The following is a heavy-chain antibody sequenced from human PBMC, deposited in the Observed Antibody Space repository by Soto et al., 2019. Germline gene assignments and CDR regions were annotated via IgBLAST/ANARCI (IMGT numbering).Heavy chain of an antibody. Sequence: SQTLSLTCAISGDSVSSNSAAWNWIRQSPSRGLEWLGRTYYRSKWYNDYAVSVKSRITINPDTSKNQFSLQLNSVTPEDTAVYYCAREPLLGSGWLDHENWFDPWGQGTLVTVSS. D-gene: IGHD6-19*01. CDR3: AREPLLGSGWLDHENWFDP. J-gene: IGHJ5*02. V-gene: IGHV6-1*01. CDR1: GDSVSSNSAA. CDR2: TYYRSKWYN.